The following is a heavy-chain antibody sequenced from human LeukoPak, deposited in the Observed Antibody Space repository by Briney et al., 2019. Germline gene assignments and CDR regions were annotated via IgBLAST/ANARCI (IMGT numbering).Heavy chain of an antibody. CDR3: ARDRPGIAVAGDAFDI. J-gene: IGHJ3*02. CDR1: GGSISSYY. V-gene: IGHV4-59*01. D-gene: IGHD6-19*01. Sequence: SETLSLTCTVSGGSISSYYWSWIRQPPGKGLEWIWCIQNRGSTNYNPSLKSRVTISVDTSKNQFSLKLRSVSAADTAVYYCARDRPGIAVAGDAFDIWGRGTMVIVSS. CDR2: IQNRGST.